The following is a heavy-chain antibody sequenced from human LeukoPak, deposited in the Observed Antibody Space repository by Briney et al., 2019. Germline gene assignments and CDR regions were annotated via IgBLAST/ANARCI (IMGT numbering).Heavy chain of an antibody. CDR2: ISGSGGST. CDR1: GFTFSSYG. CDR3: ARGYDSSGYYYGFQH. Sequence: PGGSLRLSCAASGFTFSSYGMSWVRQAPGKGLEWVSAISGSGGSTYYADSVKGRFTISRDNSKNTLYLQMNSLRAEDTAVYYCARGYDSSGYYYGFQHWGQGTLVTVSS. J-gene: IGHJ1*01. D-gene: IGHD3-22*01. V-gene: IGHV3-23*01.